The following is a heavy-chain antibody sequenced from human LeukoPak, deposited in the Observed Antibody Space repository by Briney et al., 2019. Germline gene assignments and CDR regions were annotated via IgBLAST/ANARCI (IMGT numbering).Heavy chain of an antibody. CDR1: GGSISSGSYY. J-gene: IGHJ4*02. D-gene: IGHD2-21*02. V-gene: IGHV4-61*02. Sequence: SQTLSLTCTVSGGSISSGSYYWSWIRQPAGKGLDWIGRIYTSGSTNYNPSLKSRVTISVDTSKNQFSLKLSSVTAADTAVYYCASESPGVTAKNDYWGQGTLVTVSS. CDR3: ASESPGVTAKNDY. CDR2: IYTSGST.